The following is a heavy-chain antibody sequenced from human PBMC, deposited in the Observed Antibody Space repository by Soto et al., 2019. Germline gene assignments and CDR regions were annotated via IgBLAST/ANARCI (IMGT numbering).Heavy chain of an antibody. CDR1: GFTFSNAW. CDR2: IKSKTDGGTT. J-gene: IGHJ4*02. CDR3: TTDPRYSSGWYPFDY. V-gene: IGHV3-15*01. D-gene: IGHD6-19*01. Sequence: EVQLVESGGGLVKPGGSLRLSSAASGFTFSNAWMSWVRQAPGKGLAWVGRIKSKTDGGTTDYAAPVKGRFTISRDDSKNTLYLQMNGLKTEDTAVYYCTTDPRYSSGWYPFDYWGQGTLVTVSS.